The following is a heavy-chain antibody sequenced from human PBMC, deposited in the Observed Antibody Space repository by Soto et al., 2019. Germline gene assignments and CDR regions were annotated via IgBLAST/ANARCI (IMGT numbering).Heavy chain of an antibody. CDR3: ARIQLYTYAYYFDY. J-gene: IGHJ4*02. V-gene: IGHV2-5*02. CDR2: IYWDDDK. CDR1: GFSLSSSGVG. D-gene: IGHD5-18*01. Sequence: QITLEESGPTLVKPTQTLTLTCTFSGFSLSSSGVGVGWVRQPPGKALEWLALIYWDDDKRYSPSLKSRLTITKHTSKNQVVLTMTNMDPVDTATYCCARIQLYTYAYYFDYWGQGTLVTVSS.